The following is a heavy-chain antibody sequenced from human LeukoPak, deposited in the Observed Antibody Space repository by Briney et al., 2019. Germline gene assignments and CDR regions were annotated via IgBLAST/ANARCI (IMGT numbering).Heavy chain of an antibody. J-gene: IGHJ1*01. CDR3: ARRRYYDGSGYLE. CDR2: SYYSGRT. Sequence: SETLSLTCSVSGDSVSRSDSYWDWIRQPPGKGLECIGTSYYSGRTYYSPSLKSRVTMSVDPSNNQFSLNLRSVTAADTALYYCARRRYYDGSGYLEWGQGTLLSVSS. CDR1: GDSVSRSDSY. D-gene: IGHD3-22*01. V-gene: IGHV4-39*01.